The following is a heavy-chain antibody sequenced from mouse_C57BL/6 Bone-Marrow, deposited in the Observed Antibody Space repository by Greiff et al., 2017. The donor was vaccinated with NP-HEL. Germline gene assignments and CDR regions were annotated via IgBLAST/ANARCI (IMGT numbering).Heavy chain of an antibody. V-gene: IGHV5-9*03. CDR3: ARSDYDGFDY. D-gene: IGHD2-4*01. J-gene: IGHJ2*01. Sequence: EVKLVESGGGLVKPGGSLKLSCAASGFTFSSYTMSWVRQTPEKRLEWVATISSGGGNTYYPDSVKGRFTISRDNAKNNLYLQMSSLRSEDTALYYCARSDYDGFDYWGQGTTLTVSS. CDR2: ISSGGGNT. CDR1: GFTFSSYT.